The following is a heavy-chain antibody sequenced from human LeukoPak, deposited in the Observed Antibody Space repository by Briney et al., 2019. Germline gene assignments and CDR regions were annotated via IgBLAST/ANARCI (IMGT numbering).Heavy chain of an antibody. CDR2: ISSYNGNT. D-gene: IGHD2/OR15-2a*01. J-gene: IGHJ4*02. CDR3: ARDPRILSNSLPVGNDY. V-gene: IGHV1-18*01. Sequence: ASVKVSCKASGYTFLTYGISWVRQAPGQGLEWMGWISSYNGNTNYAQNLQRRVTMTTDTSTSAAYMELRSLTSDDTAVYYCARDPRILSNSLPVGNDYWGQGTLVTVSS. CDR1: GYTFLTYG.